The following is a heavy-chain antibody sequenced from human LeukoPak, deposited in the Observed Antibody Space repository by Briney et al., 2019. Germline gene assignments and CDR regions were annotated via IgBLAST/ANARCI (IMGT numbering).Heavy chain of an antibody. D-gene: IGHD4-17*01. V-gene: IGHV3-7*01. CDR3: ARDESTRTVGPNWFDP. Sequence: PGGSLRLSCAASGFTFSSYWMSWVHQAPGKGLEWVANIKQDGSEKYYVDSVKGRFTISRDNAKNSLYLQMNSLRAEDTAVYYCARDESTRTVGPNWFDPWGQGTLVTVSS. J-gene: IGHJ5*02. CDR1: GFTFSSYW. CDR2: IKQDGSEK.